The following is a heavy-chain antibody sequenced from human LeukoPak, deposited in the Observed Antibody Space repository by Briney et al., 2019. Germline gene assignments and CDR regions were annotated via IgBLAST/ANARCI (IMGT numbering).Heavy chain of an antibody. D-gene: IGHD3-10*01. V-gene: IGHV6-1*01. CDR1: GDSVSSNSVA. CDR3: ARASYGLGASSWAHLLDV. Sequence: PSQTLSLTCAISGDSVSSNSVAWNWIRQSPSRGLEWLGRTYYRAKWANDYAVSVKSRITINPDTSKNQFSLQLNSVTPEDTAVYYCARASYGLGASSWAHLLDVWGQGTTVTVSS. CDR2: TYYRAKWAN. J-gene: IGHJ6*02.